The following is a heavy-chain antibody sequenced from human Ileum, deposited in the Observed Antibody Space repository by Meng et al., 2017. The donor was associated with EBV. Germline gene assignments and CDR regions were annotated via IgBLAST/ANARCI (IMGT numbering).Heavy chain of an antibody. D-gene: IGHD3-22*01. CDR1: WGSIRRSGW. CDR3: ASSDYYRSDY. Sequence: GQRQQSGPRLVTPSGTPSVPLAVSWGSIRRSGWWSWVRKPPGKGLEWIGETPHSGSTNYSPSLKRRVTISLDKSKNQLSLKLNSVTAADTAVYYCASSDYYRSDYWGQGTLVTVSS. CDR2: TPHSGST. J-gene: IGHJ4*02. V-gene: IGHV4-4*02.